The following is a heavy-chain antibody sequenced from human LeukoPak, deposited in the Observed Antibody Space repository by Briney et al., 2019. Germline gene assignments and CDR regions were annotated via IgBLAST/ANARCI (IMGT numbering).Heavy chain of an antibody. J-gene: IGHJ3*01. CDR3: AKSEFSSSSPAFDY. D-gene: IGHD6-6*01. Sequence: GESLKISCKGSGNSVTSYLIGWVRQMPGKGLEWMGIIYPGDSDTRYSPSFEGEVTISADKSISTAYLQWSSLKASDTAMYYCAKSEFSSSSPAFDYWGQGTMVTVSS. CDR2: IYPGDSDT. V-gene: IGHV5-51*01. CDR1: GNSVTSYL.